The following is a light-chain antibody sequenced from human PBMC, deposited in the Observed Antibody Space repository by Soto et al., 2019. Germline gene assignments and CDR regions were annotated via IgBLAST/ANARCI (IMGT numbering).Light chain of an antibody. V-gene: IGLV1-40*01. CDR3: QAYDYSLPAFV. J-gene: IGLJ3*02. CDR2: GNR. Sequence: QSVLTQPPSVSGVPGQRVTISCTGNNSNLGAGYDVHWYQQLPGAAPKLVVFGNRNRPSGVPERFSGSKSGTSASLAITGLQAEDEADYYCQAYDYSLPAFVFGGVTKLTVL. CDR1: NSNLGAGYD.